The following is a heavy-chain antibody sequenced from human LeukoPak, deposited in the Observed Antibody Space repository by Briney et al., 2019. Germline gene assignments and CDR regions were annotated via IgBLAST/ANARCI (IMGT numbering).Heavy chain of an antibody. D-gene: IGHD6-13*01. CDR3: AREDNSSLGYYGMDV. CDR2: ISAYNGNT. CDR1: GYTFTSYG. V-gene: IGHV1-18*01. J-gene: IGHJ6*02. Sequence: ASVKVSCKASGYTFTSYGISWVRQAPGQGLEWMEWISAYNGNTNYAQKLQGRVTMTTDTSTSTAYMELRSLRSDDTAVYYCAREDNSSLGYYGMDVWGQGTTVTVSS.